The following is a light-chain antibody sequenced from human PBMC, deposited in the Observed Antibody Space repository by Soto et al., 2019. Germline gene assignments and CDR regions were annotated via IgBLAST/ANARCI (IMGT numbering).Light chain of an antibody. CDR1: QSISSW. CDR2: KAA. Sequence: TQSPSTLSASVGDRVTITCRASQSISSWLAWYQQKPGSAPKLLIYKAASLEIGVPSSVSGSGSGTELPLPIRNLHPDVFATDYCNQYKSTPWNFGQVTKLESK. J-gene: IGKJ2*01. CDR3: NQYKSTPWN. V-gene: IGKV1-5*03.